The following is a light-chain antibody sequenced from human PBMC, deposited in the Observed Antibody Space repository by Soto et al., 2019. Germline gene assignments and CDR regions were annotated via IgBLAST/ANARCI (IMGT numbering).Light chain of an antibody. V-gene: IGKV4-1*01. CDR2: WAS. J-gene: IGKJ5*01. CDR3: QQYFDVPFT. Sequence: VMPQSPGSLAVSLGERATLNRKCRRSWVYKPNNRHHLAWYQQKPGQPPQLLIYWASTRESGVPERFSGSGSGTDFTLTISSLEAEDVAFYWCQQYFDVPFTFGGGTRLE. CDR1: RSWVYKPNNRHH.